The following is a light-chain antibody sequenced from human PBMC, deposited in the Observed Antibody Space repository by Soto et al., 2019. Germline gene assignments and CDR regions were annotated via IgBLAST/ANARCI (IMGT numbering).Light chain of an antibody. CDR2: AAS. CDR1: QGINTW. CDR3: QHACT. V-gene: IGKV1-12*01. Sequence: DIQMTKSPSSVSASVGDRVTITCRASQGINTWLAWYQQKPGKAPKLLIYAASSVQSGVPARFSGSGSGTDFTHTTSSRQPYDFATYYSQHACTFGGGTKVEIK. J-gene: IGKJ4*02.